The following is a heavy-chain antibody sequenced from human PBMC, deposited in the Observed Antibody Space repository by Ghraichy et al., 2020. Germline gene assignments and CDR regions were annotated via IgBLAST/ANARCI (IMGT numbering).Heavy chain of an antibody. V-gene: IGHV4-4*07. Sequence: SETLSLTCTVSGGSMGNFYWGWIRQPAGKGLEWIGRINTSGTTNYNPSLKSRVTMAVDTSKNQYSLRLSSVNAADTAVYYCARVRVSATRGAFDIWGQGTIVTVS. CDR2: INTSGTT. CDR3: ARVRVSATRGAFDI. CDR1: GGSMGNFY. J-gene: IGHJ3*02. D-gene: IGHD1-26*01.